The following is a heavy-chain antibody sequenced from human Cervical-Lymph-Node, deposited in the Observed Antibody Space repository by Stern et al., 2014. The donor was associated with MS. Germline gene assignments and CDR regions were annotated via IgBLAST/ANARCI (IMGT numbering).Heavy chain of an antibody. J-gene: IGHJ5*02. CDR3: ALSSETSDRWYSLGYDL. Sequence: QMQLVQSGAEVTKPGSSVKVSCKASGGTFSKFPSSWVRQAPGQGLEWMGGFFPVFGTPTYAQKFRGRVTITADFSTSPVYMELSSLRSDDTAVYYCALSSETSDRWYSLGYDLWGQGTLVTVSS. V-gene: IGHV1-69*01. D-gene: IGHD6-13*01. CDR2: FFPVFGTP. CDR1: GGTFSKFP.